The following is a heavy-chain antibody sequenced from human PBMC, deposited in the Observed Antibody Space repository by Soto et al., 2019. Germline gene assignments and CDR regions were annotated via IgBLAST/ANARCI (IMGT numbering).Heavy chain of an antibody. J-gene: IGHJ4*02. CDR3: AKDQGSSWYEIDY. Sequence: PGGSLRLSCAASGFTFSSYAMHWVRQAPGKGLEYVSVISSNGGSTYYANSVKGRFTISRDNSKNTLYLQMNSLRAEDTAVYYCAKDQGSSWYEIDYWGQGTLVTVSS. CDR2: ISSNGGST. V-gene: IGHV3-64*01. D-gene: IGHD6-13*01. CDR1: GFTFSSYA.